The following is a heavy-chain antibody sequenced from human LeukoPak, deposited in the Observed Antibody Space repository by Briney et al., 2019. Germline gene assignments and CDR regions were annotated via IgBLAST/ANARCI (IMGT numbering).Heavy chain of an antibody. J-gene: IGHJ3*02. Sequence: SQTLSRTCTVSGGSISSGDYYWSWIRQPPGKGLEWIGYIYYSGSTYYNPSLKSRVTISVDTSKNQFSLKLSSVTAADTAVYYCARDAYYDSSGYRPGAFDIWGQGTMVTVSS. CDR3: ARDAYYDSSGYRPGAFDI. CDR2: IYYSGST. V-gene: IGHV4-30-4*08. D-gene: IGHD3-22*01. CDR1: GGSISSGDYY.